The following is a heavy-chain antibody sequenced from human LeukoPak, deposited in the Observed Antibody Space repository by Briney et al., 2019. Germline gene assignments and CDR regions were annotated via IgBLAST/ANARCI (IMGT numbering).Heavy chain of an antibody. V-gene: IGHV3-23*01. CDR2: ISGSGGGT. CDR3: ARWTTVTRAFDY. CDR1: GFTFSSYA. Sequence: GGSLRLSCAASGFTFSSYAMSWVRQAPGKGLEWVSAISGSGGGTYYADSVKGRFTISRDNSKNTLYLQMNSLRAEDTAVYYCARWTTVTRAFDYWGQGTLVTVSS. J-gene: IGHJ4*02. D-gene: IGHD4-17*01.